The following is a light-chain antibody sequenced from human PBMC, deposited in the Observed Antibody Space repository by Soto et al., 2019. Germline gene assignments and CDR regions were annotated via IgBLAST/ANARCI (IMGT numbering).Light chain of an antibody. CDR1: QSVSSSY. Sequence: EIVLTQSPGTLSLSPGERATLSCRASQSVSSSYLAWYQQKPGQAPRLLIYGASTRATGIPDRFSGSGCGTDLSLTISSLEPEAFGVYYCQQYGSSPPATFGGGTKVEIK. V-gene: IGKV3-20*01. CDR2: GAS. CDR3: QQYGSSPPAT. J-gene: IGKJ4*01.